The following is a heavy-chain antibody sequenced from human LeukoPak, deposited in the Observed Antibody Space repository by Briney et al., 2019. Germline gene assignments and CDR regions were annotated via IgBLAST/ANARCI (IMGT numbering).Heavy chain of an antibody. CDR2: ISGSGGST. CDR1: GFTFSSYA. Sequence: PGGSLRLSCAASGFTFSSYAMSWVRQAPGKGLEWVSAISGSGGSTYYADSVKGRFTISRDNAKSSLYLQMNSLRAEDTAVYYCAREAVTTSYYFDSWGQGTLVAVSS. J-gene: IGHJ4*02. CDR3: AREAVTTSYYFDS. V-gene: IGHV3-23*01. D-gene: IGHD4-17*01.